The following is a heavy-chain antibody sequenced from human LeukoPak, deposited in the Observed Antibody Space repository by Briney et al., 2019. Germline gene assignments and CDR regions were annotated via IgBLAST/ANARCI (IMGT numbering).Heavy chain of an antibody. V-gene: IGHV3-7*03. CDR3: AAGVGWLIDY. D-gene: IGHD6-19*01. CDR2: IEGDGSER. Sequence: GGSLRLSCAASGFSFSSYWMSWVRQAPGKGLEWVANIEGDGSERNYMDSVKGRFTISRDNAKNSLHLQMNSLRAEDTAVYYCAAGVGWLIDYWGQGTLATVSS. J-gene: IGHJ4*02. CDR1: GFSFSSYW.